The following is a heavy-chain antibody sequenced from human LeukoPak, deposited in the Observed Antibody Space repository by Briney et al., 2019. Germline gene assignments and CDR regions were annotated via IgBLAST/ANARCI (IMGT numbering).Heavy chain of an antibody. CDR3: ARATIFGVVISYYFDY. V-gene: IGHV1-18*01. CDR1: GYTFTSYG. D-gene: IGHD3-3*01. CDR2: ISAYNGNT. J-gene: IGHJ4*02. Sequence: GASVKVSCKASGYTFTSYGISWVRQAPGQGLEWMGWISAYNGNTNYAQKLQGRVTMTTDTSTSTAYMELRSLRSDDTAVYYCARATIFGVVISYYFDYWGQGTLVTVSS.